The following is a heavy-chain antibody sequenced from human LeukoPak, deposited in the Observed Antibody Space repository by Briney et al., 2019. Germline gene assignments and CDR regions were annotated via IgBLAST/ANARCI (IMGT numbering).Heavy chain of an antibody. CDR1: GGTFSSYA. Sequence: ASVKVSCKASGGTFSSYAISWVRQAPGQGLEWMGRIIPILGIANYAQKFQGRVTITADKSTSTAYMELSSLRSEDTAVYYCARDSVPMATEVFDIWGQGTMVTVSS. J-gene: IGHJ3*02. D-gene: IGHD5-24*01. CDR2: IIPILGIA. CDR3: ARDSVPMATEVFDI. V-gene: IGHV1-69*04.